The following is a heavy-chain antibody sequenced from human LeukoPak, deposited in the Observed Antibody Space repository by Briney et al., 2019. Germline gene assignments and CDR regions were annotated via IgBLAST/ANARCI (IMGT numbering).Heavy chain of an antibody. Sequence: SETLSLTCSVSGGSISSYYWNWIRQPPGKGLEWIGYIYDSGSTNYNPSLKSRVTISVDTSKNQFSLKLSSVTAADTAVYYCARHVAAVDYWGQGTLVTVSS. CDR2: IYDSGST. CDR3: ARHVAAVDY. D-gene: IGHD6-25*01. CDR1: GGSISSYY. J-gene: IGHJ4*02. V-gene: IGHV4-59*01.